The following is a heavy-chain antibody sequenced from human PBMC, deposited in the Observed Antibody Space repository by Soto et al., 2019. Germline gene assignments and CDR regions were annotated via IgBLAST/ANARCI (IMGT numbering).Heavy chain of an antibody. V-gene: IGHV3-23*01. J-gene: IGHJ4*02. CDR3: AKENGYSSSWFEFDY. CDR2: ISGSGGST. Sequence: EVQLLESGGGLVQPGGSLRLSCAASGFTFSSYAMSWVRQAPGKGLEWVSAISGSGGSTYYADSEKGRFTISRDKSKNPLYLQMNSLRAEDTAVYYCAKENGYSSSWFEFDYWGQGTLVTVSS. CDR1: GFTFSSYA. D-gene: IGHD6-13*01.